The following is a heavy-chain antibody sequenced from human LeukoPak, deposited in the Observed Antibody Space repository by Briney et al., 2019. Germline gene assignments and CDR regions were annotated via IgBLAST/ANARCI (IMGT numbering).Heavy chain of an antibody. J-gene: IGHJ4*02. Sequence: PGGSLRLSCAVSGFSFSSHWMSWVRQAPGKGLEWMANINQDGSEKYYVDSVKGRFTISRDNAKNSLYLQMNSLRAEDTAVYYCARDYGVDYWGQGTLVTVSS. CDR3: ARDYGVDY. CDR2: INQDGSEK. V-gene: IGHV3-7*01. D-gene: IGHD4-17*01. CDR1: GFSFSSHW.